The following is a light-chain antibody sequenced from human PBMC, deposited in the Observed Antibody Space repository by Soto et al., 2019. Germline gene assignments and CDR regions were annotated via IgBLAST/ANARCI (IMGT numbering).Light chain of an antibody. V-gene: IGKV1-39*01. Sequence: DIQMTQSPSSLCASVGDRVTINCRASQGISTYLNWYQQRTGKSPKLLMYAASSLQSGVPSRFSGSGSETDCTLTISSLQPEDFQTYSCQQSYSNTWTFGQGTKVDIK. CDR3: QQSYSNTWT. CDR2: AAS. J-gene: IGKJ1*01. CDR1: QGISTY.